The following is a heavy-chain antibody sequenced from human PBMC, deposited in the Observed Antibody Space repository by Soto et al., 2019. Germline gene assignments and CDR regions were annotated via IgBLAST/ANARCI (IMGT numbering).Heavy chain of an antibody. V-gene: IGHV3-30*18. D-gene: IGHD3-10*01. J-gene: IGHJ4*02. Sequence: GGSLRLSCAASGFTFSSYGMHWVRQAPGKGLEWVAVISYDGSNKYYADSVKGRFTISRDNSKNTLYLQMNSLRAEDTAVYYCAKDFHFIMVRGVMSPNYFDYWGQGTLVTVSS. CDR3: AKDFHFIMVRGVMSPNYFDY. CDR1: GFTFSSYG. CDR2: ISYDGSNK.